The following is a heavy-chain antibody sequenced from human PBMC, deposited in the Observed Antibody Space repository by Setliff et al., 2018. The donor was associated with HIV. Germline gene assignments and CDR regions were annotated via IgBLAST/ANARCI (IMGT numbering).Heavy chain of an antibody. J-gene: IGHJ6*03. CDR2: IYYSGST. V-gene: IGHV4-39*01. Sequence: SETLSLTCTVSGGSISSSSYYWGWIRQPPGKGLEWIGSIYYSGSTYYNPSVMSRVTISVDTSKNQFSLKLRSVTAADTAVYYCARQWRDQYNSGVSTEYYYMDVWGKGTTVTVSS. CDR1: GGSISSSSYY. D-gene: IGHD3-22*01. CDR3: ARQWRDQYNSGVSTEYYYMDV.